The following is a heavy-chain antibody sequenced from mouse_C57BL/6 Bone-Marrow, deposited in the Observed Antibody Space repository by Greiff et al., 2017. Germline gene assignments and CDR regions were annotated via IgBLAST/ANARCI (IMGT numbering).Heavy chain of an antibody. J-gene: IGHJ4*01. CDR3: ARGGNNVDYAMDY. CDR1: GFTFSSYA. D-gene: IGHD2-1*01. V-gene: IGHV5-4*01. CDR2: ISDGGSYT. Sequence: DVQLVESGGGLVKPGGSLKLSCAASGFTFSSYAMSWVRQTPEKRLEWVATISDGGSYTYYPDNVKGRFTISRDNAKNNLYLQMSHLKSEDTAMYYCARGGNNVDYAMDYWGQGTSVTVSS.